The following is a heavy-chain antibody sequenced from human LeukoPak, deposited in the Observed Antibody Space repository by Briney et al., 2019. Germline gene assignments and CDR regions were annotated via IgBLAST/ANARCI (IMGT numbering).Heavy chain of an antibody. D-gene: IGHD4-23*01. CDR3: ARNHGDNSKGDY. V-gene: IGHV5-51*01. CDR1: GYSFSAYW. J-gene: IGHJ4*02. Sequence: PGESLKISCKGSGYSFSAYWIGWVRQMPGKGLEWMGIIFPGDSDTRYSPSFQGQVTISADKSLSTAYLQWSSLKASDTAMYYCARNHGDNSKGDYWGQGTLVTVSS. CDR2: IFPGDSDT.